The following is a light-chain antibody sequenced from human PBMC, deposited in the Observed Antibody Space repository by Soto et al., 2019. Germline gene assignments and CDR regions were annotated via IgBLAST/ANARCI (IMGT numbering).Light chain of an antibody. Sequence: SALTQPASVSGSPGQSITISCTGTSSDVGGYNYVSWYRQHPGKAPKLMIYDVSNRPSGVSNRFSGSKSGNTASLTISGLQAEDEADYYCSSYTSSSTLYVFGTGTKVTVL. CDR1: SSDVGGYNY. V-gene: IGLV2-14*01. CDR2: DVS. J-gene: IGLJ1*01. CDR3: SSYTSSSTLYV.